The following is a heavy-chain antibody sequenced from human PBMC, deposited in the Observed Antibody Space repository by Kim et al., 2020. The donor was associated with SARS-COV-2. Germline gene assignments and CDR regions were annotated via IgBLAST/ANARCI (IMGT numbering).Heavy chain of an antibody. D-gene: IGHD6-6*01. V-gene: IGHV3-9*01. Sequence: ADAVKGRFTIPRANAKNSLYLQMNSLRAEDTALYYCAKDQTAARRLPFDYWGQGTLVTVSS. CDR3: AKDQTAARRLPFDY. J-gene: IGHJ4*02.